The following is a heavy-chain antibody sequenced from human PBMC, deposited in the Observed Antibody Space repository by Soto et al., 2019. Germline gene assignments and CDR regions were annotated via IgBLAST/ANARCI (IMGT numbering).Heavy chain of an antibody. CDR3: ARDPSYDSSGSGPY. V-gene: IGHV1-69*13. J-gene: IGHJ4*02. CDR1: GGTFSSYA. Sequence: RASVKVSCKASGGTFSSYAISWVRQAPGQGLEWMGGIIPIFGTANYAQKFQGRVTITADESTSTAYMELSSLRSEDTAVYYCARDPSYDSSGSGPYWGQGTLVTVS. CDR2: IIPIFGTA. D-gene: IGHD3-22*01.